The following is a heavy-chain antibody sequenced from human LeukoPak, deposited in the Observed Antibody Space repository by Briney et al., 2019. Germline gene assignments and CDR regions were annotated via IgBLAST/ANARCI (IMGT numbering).Heavy chain of an antibody. Sequence: GGSLRLSCVASEFSFSSYVMNWVRQAPGTGLGWVSAISGNGVSTYYADSVKGRFTISRDNSKNTLSLQMNSLRAEDTAVYYCAKGIELWLTYFDHWGQGTLVTASS. J-gene: IGHJ4*02. CDR1: EFSFSSYV. D-gene: IGHD5-18*01. CDR3: AKGIELWLTYFDH. CDR2: ISGNGVST. V-gene: IGHV3-23*01.